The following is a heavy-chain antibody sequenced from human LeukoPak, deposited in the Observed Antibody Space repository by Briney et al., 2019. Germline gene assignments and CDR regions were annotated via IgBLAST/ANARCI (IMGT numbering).Heavy chain of an antibody. CDR3: ARVVTFGYFDL. J-gene: IGHJ2*01. CDR1: GFTVSSNS. Sequence: GGSLRLSCTVSGFTVSSNSMSWVRQAPGKGLEWVSFIYSDNTHYSDSVKGRFTISRDNSKNTLYLQMGSLRAEDMAVYYCARVVTFGYFDLWGRGTLVTVSS. CDR2: IYSDNT. V-gene: IGHV3-53*05.